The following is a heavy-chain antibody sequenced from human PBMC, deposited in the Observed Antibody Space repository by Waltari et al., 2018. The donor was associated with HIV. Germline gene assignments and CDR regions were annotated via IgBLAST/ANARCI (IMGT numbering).Heavy chain of an antibody. D-gene: IGHD3-3*01. J-gene: IGHJ4*02. Sequence: QVQLVQSGAEVKKPGASMRVSCKAAGYTFLNYDIIWVRQATGQGLVGMGWRNDNSAKAGVAQKVQDRVTMTRYTSIATAYMELSSLGSEDTCVYFCARLGGGIWSGYRLRRDHYYFDYWGQGTLVTVSA. CDR3: ARLGGGIWSGYRLRRDHYYFDY. V-gene: IGHV1-8*01. CDR2: RNDNSAKA. CDR1: GYTFLNYD.